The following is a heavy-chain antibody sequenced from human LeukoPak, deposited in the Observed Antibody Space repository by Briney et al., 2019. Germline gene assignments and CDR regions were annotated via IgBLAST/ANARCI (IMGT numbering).Heavy chain of an antibody. Sequence: PGGSLRLSCAASGSTFDDYGMSWVRQAPGKGLEWVSGINWNGGSTGYADSVKGRFTISRDNAKNSLYLQMNSLRAEDTALYYCARDPHHIAVAGTNWFDPWGQGTLVTVSS. CDR1: GSTFDDYG. D-gene: IGHD6-19*01. V-gene: IGHV3-20*04. CDR2: INWNGGST. CDR3: ARDPHHIAVAGTNWFDP. J-gene: IGHJ5*02.